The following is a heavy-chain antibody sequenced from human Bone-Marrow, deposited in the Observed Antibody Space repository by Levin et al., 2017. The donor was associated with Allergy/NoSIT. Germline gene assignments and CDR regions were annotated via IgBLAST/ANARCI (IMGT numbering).Heavy chain of an antibody. V-gene: IGHV4-34*01. D-gene: IGHD2-15*01. J-gene: IGHJ4*02. CDR1: GGSFSGYY. Sequence: SETLSLTCAVYGGSFSGYYWSWIRQPPGKGLEWIGEINHSGSTNYNPSLKSRVTISVDTSKNQFSLKLSSVTAADTAVYYCARATVRDIVVVVAARKFDYWGQGTLVTVSS. CDR3: ARATVRDIVVVVAARKFDY. CDR2: INHSGST.